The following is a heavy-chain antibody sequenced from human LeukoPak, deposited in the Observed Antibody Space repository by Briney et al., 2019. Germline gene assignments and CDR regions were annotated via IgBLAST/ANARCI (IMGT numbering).Heavy chain of an antibody. CDR2: ISSTSSTI. Sequence: PGGSQRLSCAASGFTFSGFSMNWVRQAPGKGLEWVSYISSTSSTIYYADSVKGRFTISRDNAKNSLYLQMNSLRAEDTAVYYCAKRRTKDSSSWYWFDPWGQGTLVTVSS. J-gene: IGHJ5*02. CDR1: GFTFSGFS. D-gene: IGHD6-13*01. CDR3: AKRRTKDSSSWYWFDP. V-gene: IGHV3-48*01.